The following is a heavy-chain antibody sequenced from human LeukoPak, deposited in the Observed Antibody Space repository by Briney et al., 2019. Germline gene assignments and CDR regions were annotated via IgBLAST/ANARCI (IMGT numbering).Heavy chain of an antibody. Sequence: KPGRSLRLSCAASGFTFDGSAMHWIRQPPGKGLEWIAYISDIGSINYNPSLKSRVTISLDTSKNQFSLKLSSATAADTAVYYCAGHHPRNTVDFWGQGTLVTVSS. V-gene: IGHV4-59*08. CDR2: ISDIGSI. J-gene: IGHJ4*02. CDR3: AGHHPRNTVDF. D-gene: IGHD2/OR15-2a*01. CDR1: GFTFDGSA.